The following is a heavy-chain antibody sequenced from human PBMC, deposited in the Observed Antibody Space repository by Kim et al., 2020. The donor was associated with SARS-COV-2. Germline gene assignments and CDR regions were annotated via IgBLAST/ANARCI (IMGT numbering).Heavy chain of an antibody. J-gene: IGHJ4*02. D-gene: IGHD6-19*01. V-gene: IGHV4-59*08. Sequence: PSLRSRVTISGDTSKTQFSVKLSSVTAADTAVYYCARQGNSSGWYPNLDYWGQGTLVTVSS. CDR3: ARQGNSSGWYPNLDY.